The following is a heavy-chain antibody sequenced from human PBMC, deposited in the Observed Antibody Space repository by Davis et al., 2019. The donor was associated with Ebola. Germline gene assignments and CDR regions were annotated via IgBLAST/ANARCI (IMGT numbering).Heavy chain of an antibody. J-gene: IGHJ4*02. CDR1: GFTVSSNY. CDR3: ARDRYCSGGSCYLDY. V-gene: IGHV3-66*01. Sequence: GESLKISCAASGFTVSSNYMSWVRQAPGKGLEWVSVIYSGGSTYYADSVKGRFTISRDNSKNTLYLQMNSLRAEDTAVYYCARDRYCSGGSCYLDYWGQGTLVTVSS. D-gene: IGHD2-15*01. CDR2: IYSGGST.